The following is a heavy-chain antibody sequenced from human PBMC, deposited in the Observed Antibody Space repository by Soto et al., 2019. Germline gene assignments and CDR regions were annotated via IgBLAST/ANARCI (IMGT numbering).Heavy chain of an antibody. J-gene: IGHJ3*02. CDR2: INAGNGNT. Sequence: QVQLVQSGAEVKKPGASVKVSCKASGYTFTSYAMHWVRQAPGQRLEWMGWINAGNGNTKYSQKFQGRVTITRDTSXSXVYMELSSLRSEDTAVYYCARSLLSLWFGESDAFDIWGQGTMVTVSS. CDR3: ARSLLSLWFGESDAFDI. D-gene: IGHD3-10*01. V-gene: IGHV1-3*01. CDR1: GYTFTSYA.